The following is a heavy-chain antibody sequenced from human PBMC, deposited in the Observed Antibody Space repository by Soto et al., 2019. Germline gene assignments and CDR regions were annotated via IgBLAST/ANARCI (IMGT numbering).Heavy chain of an antibody. V-gene: IGHV1-2*04. D-gene: IGHD6-19*01. CDR1: GYTFTGYY. J-gene: IGHJ6*02. CDR3: ARGVAGYSSGWTLYYYYGMDV. CDR2: INPNSGGT. Sequence: ASLKVSCKASGYTFTGYYMHWVRQAPGQGLEWMGWINPNSGGTNYAQKFQGWVTMTRDTSISTAYMELSRLRSDDTAVYYCARGVAGYSSGWTLYYYYGMDVWGQGTTVTVSS.